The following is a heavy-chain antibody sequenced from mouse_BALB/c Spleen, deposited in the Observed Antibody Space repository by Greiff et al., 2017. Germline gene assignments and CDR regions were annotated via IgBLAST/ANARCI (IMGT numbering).Heavy chain of an antibody. V-gene: IGHV3-6*02. CDR1: GYSITSGYY. J-gene: IGHJ4*01. CDR3: ASYDYGGIGY. Sequence: EVKLMDSGPGLVKPSQSLSLTCSVTGYSITSGYYWNWIRQFPGNKLEWMGYISYDGSNNYNPSLKNRISITRDTSKNQFFLKLNSVTTEDTATYYCASYDYGGIGYWGQGTSVTVSS. D-gene: IGHD2-4*01. CDR2: ISYDGSN.